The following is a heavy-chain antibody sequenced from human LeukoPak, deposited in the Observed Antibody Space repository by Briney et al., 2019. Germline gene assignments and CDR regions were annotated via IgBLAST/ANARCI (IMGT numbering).Heavy chain of an antibody. D-gene: IGHD2-15*01. J-gene: IGHJ6*03. CDR3: ARMGGVLHGVYCYYSYVDV. CDR1: VDTYSIYS. Sequence: SVRVSCKASVDTYSIYSISWVPQAPARGGECMRGIIQLFGTANYTQKSEGGVTITADESPHTAYMAQSSQRSGDTPVYQCARMGGVLHGVYCYYSYVDVWGKGTTVTVSS. V-gene: IGHV1-69*13. CDR2: IIQLFGTA.